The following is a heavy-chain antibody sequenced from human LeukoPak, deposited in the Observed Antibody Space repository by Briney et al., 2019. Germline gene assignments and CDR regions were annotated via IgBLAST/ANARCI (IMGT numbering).Heavy chain of an antibody. CDR3: ARTRSSSDWWFDP. Sequence: GGSLRLSCAASGFSFSSYSMNWVRQAPGKGLEWVSYISSSSGSIYYADSAKGRFTISRDNAKNSLYLQMNSLRDEDTAVYFCARTRSSSDWWFDPWGQGTRVTISS. D-gene: IGHD6-6*01. V-gene: IGHV3-48*02. CDR1: GFSFSSYS. J-gene: IGHJ5*02. CDR2: ISSSSGSI.